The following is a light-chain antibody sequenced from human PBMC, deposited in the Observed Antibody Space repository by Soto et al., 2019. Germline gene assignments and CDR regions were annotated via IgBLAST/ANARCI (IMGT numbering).Light chain of an antibody. CDR3: QSYDSSLSTWV. CDR2: GNT. V-gene: IGLV1-40*01. Sequence: QTVVTQPPSVSGAPGQRVTLSCTGSSSNIGAGFDVHWYQQLPGTAPKVVIYGNTNRPSGVPDRFSGSKSGPSASLAITGLQAEDEADYYCQSYDSSLSTWVFGGGTKLTVL. CDR1: SSNIGAGFD. J-gene: IGLJ3*02.